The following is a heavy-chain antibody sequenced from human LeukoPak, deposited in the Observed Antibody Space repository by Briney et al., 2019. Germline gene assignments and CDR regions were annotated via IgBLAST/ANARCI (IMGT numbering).Heavy chain of an antibody. CDR3: AKDFSGSSGFSDY. D-gene: IGHD3-22*01. CDR2: ISGSGGST. V-gene: IGHV3-23*01. CDR1: GFTFSSYA. Sequence: PGGSLRLSCGVSGFTFSSYAMSWVRQAPGKGLEWVSAISGSGGSTYYADSVKGRFTISRDNSKNTLYLQMNSLRAEDTAVYYCAKDFSGSSGFSDYWGQGTLVTVSS. J-gene: IGHJ4*02.